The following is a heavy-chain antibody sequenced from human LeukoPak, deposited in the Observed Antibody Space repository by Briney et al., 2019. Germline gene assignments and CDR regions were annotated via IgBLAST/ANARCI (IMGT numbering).Heavy chain of an antibody. CDR1: GFAFSSYS. CDR2: FSTSSGTI. V-gene: IGHV3-48*01. Sequence: PGGSLRLSCAASGFAFSSYSMNWVRQAPGKGLEWISYFSTSSGTISYADSVKGRFTISRDNAKNSLYLQMNSLRAEDTAVYYCARDSMYAFDIWGQGIVVTVSS. D-gene: IGHD2-2*01. CDR3: ARDSMYAFDI. J-gene: IGHJ3*02.